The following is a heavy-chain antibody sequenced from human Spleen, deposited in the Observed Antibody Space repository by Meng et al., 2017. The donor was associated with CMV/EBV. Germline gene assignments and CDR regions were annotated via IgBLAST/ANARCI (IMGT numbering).Heavy chain of an antibody. J-gene: IGHJ4*02. CDR2: IFYRGRT. CDR1: GGSISSSSYY. Sequence: SETLSLTCTVSGGSISSSSYYWGWIRQPPGKGLEWIGSIFYRGRTYYNPSLKSRVTISVDTSKNQFSLKLSSVTAADTAVYFCASEAVDYFTPSAFGGVDYWGQGTLVTVSS. D-gene: IGHD3-16*01. V-gene: IGHV4-39*07. CDR3: ASEAVDYFTPSAFGGVDY.